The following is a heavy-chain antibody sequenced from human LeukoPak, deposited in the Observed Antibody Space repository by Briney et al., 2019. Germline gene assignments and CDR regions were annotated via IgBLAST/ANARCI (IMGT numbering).Heavy chain of an antibody. CDR3: ARHNPRFVLWFGESPGAFDI. Sequence: GGSLRLSCAASGFTFSSYWMHWVRQAPGKGLEWVSVIYSGGSTYYADSVKGRFTISRDNSKNTLYLQMNSLRAEDTAVYYCARHNPRFVLWFGESPGAFDIWGQGTMVTVSS. J-gene: IGHJ3*02. CDR2: IYSGGST. V-gene: IGHV3-66*04. D-gene: IGHD3-10*01. CDR1: GFTFSSYW.